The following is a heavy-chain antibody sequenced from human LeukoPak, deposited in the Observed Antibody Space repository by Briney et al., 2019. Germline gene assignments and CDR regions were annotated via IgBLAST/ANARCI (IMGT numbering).Heavy chain of an antibody. CDR3: AKNAGTRGHYYDSSGYYFDY. CDR1: GFTFSSYA. V-gene: IGHV3-23*01. CDR2: ISGSGGST. D-gene: IGHD3-22*01. Sequence: PGGSLRLSCAASGFTFSSYAMSWVRQAPGKGLEWVSAISGSGGSTYYADPVKGRFTISRDNSKNTLYLQMNSLRAEDTAVYYCAKNAGTRGHYYDSSGYYFDYWGLGTLVTVSS. J-gene: IGHJ4*02.